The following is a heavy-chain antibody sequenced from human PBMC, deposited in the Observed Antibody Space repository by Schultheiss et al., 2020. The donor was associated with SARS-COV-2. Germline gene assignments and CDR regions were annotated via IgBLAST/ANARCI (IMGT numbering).Heavy chain of an antibody. D-gene: IGHD1-1*01. CDR1: GGSISSYY. J-gene: IGHJ4*02. CDR3: AGAATYNPNV. V-gene: IGHV4-59*12. CDR2: IYYSGST. Sequence: SETLSLTCTVSGGSISSYYWNWIRQHPGKGLEWIGYIYYSGSTYYNPSLKSRITISVDKSKNQFSLKLSSVTAADTAIYYCAGAATYNPNVWGQGTLVTVSS.